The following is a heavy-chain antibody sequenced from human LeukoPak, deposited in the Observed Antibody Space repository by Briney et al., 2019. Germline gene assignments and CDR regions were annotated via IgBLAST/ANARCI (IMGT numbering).Heavy chain of an antibody. J-gene: IGHJ5*02. CDR2: INHSGST. V-gene: IGHV4-34*01. D-gene: IGHD6-19*01. CDR1: GGSFSGYY. Sequence: SETLSLTCAVYGGSFSGYYWSWIRQPPGKGLEWIGEINHSGSTNYNPSLKSRVTISVDTSKNQFSLKLRSVTAADTAVYYCASWLNNWFDPWGQGTLVTVSS. CDR3: ASWLNNWFDP.